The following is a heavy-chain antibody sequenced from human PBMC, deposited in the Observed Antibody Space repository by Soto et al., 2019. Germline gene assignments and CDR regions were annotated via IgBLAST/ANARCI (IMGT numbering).Heavy chain of an antibody. V-gene: IGHV3-48*01. CDR1: GFTFSSYS. CDR3: ASQSSEWLLFAS. D-gene: IGHD5-12*01. CDR2: ISSSSSTI. Sequence: EVQLVESGGGLVQPGGSLRLSCAASGFTFSSYSMNWVRQAPGKGLEWVSYISSSSSTIYYADSVKGRFTISRDNAENSLYLQMNSLRAEATAVYYCASQSSEWLLFASWGQGTLVTVSS. J-gene: IGHJ4*02.